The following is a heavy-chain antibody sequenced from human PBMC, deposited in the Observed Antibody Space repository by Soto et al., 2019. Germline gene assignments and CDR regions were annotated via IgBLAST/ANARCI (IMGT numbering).Heavy chain of an antibody. J-gene: IGHJ6*02. V-gene: IGHV4-39*01. CDR2: IYYSGST. Sequence: SETLSLTCTVSGGSISSSSYYWGWIRQPPGKGLEWIGSIYYSGSTYYNPSLKSRVTISVDTSKNQFSLKLSSVTAADTAVYYCARLSYYYGMDVWGQGTTVTVSS. CDR3: ARLSYYYGMDV. CDR1: GGSISSSSYY.